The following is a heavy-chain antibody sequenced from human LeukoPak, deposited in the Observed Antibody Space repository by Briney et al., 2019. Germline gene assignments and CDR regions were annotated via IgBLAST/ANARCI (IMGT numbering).Heavy chain of an antibody. Sequence: PSETLSLTCTVSGGSISSYYWSWIRQPPGKGLEWIGYIYYSGSTNYNPPLKSRVTISVDTSKNQFSLKLSSVTAADTAVYYCAKSHYYRDGFDIWGQGTMVTVSS. V-gene: IGHV4-59*08. J-gene: IGHJ3*02. D-gene: IGHD3-10*01. CDR2: IYYSGST. CDR1: GGSISSYY. CDR3: AKSHYYRDGFDI.